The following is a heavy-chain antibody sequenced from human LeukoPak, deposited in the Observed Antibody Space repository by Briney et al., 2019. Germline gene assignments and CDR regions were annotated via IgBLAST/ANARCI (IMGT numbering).Heavy chain of an antibody. CDR1: GGSISSGSYY. Sequence: SETLSLTCTVSGGSISSGSYYWSWIRQPAGKGLEWIGRIYTSGSTNYNPSLKSRVTISVDTSKNQFSLKLSSVTAADTAVYYCARSHYDFWSGYPFDYWGQGTLVTVSS. CDR3: ARSHYDFWSGYPFDY. V-gene: IGHV4-61*02. CDR2: IYTSGST. D-gene: IGHD3-3*01. J-gene: IGHJ4*02.